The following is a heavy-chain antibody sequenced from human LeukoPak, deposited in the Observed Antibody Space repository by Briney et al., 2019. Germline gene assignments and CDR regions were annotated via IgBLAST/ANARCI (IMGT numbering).Heavy chain of an antibody. CDR3: ARGRQITIFGVATRSKDAFDI. V-gene: IGHV4-34*01. D-gene: IGHD3-3*01. CDR2: INHSGST. J-gene: IGHJ3*02. CDR1: GGSFSGYY. Sequence: SETLSLTCAVYGGSFSGYYWSWIRQPPGKGLEWIGEINHSGSTNYNPSLKSRVTISVDTSKNQFSLKLSSVTAADTAVYYCARGRQITIFGVATRSKDAFDIWGQGTMVTVSS.